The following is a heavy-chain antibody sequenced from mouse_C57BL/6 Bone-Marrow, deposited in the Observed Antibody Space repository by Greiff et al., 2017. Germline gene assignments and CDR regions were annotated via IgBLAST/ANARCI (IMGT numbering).Heavy chain of an antibody. J-gene: IGHJ3*01. Sequence: EVQLVESGEGLVKPGGSLKLSCAASGFTFSSYAMSWVRQTPEQRLEWVAYISSGGDYIYYADTVKCRFTISRDNARNTLYLQMSSLKSEDTAMYYCTREGALRGCAYWGQGTLVTVSA. CDR3: TREGALRGCAY. V-gene: IGHV5-9-1*02. CDR2: ISSGGDYI. CDR1: GFTFSSYA. D-gene: IGHD1-1*01.